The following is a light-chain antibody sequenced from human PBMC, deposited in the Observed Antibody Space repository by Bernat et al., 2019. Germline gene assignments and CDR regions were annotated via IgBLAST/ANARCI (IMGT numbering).Light chain of an antibody. J-gene: IGLJ3*02. Sequence: QSVVTQPPSASGTPGLGVTISCSGSSSNIGSNYVYWYQQVPGTAPKLLIYSNNQRPSGVPDRFSGSKSGTSASLAISGLRSEDEADYYCAAWDDSLTGRVFGGGTKLTVL. V-gene: IGLV1-47*02. CDR2: SNN. CDR1: SSNIGSNY. CDR3: AAWDDSLTGRV.